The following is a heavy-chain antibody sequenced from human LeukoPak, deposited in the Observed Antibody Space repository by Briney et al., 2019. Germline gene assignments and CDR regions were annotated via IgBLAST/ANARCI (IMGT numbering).Heavy chain of an antibody. CDR1: GGSISSYY. Sequence: SETLSLTCTVSGGSISSYYWSWIRQPPGKGLEWIGYIYYSGSTNYNPSLKSRVTISVDTSKDQFSLKLSSVTAAGTAVYYCARDRQSLFDYWGQGTLVTVSS. D-gene: IGHD6-19*01. J-gene: IGHJ4*02. CDR3: ARDRQSLFDY. CDR2: IYYSGST. V-gene: IGHV4-59*01.